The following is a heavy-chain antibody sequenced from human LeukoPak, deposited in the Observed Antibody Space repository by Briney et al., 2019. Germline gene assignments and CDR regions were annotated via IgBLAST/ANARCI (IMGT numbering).Heavy chain of an antibody. J-gene: IGHJ6*02. Sequence: GASVKVSCKASGYTFTIYAMHWVRQAPGQRLEWMGWINAGNGNTKYSQKFQGRVTITRDTSASTAYMELSSLRSEDTAVYYCARGEAAAVRGYYYYGMDVWGQGTTVTVSS. CDR1: GYTFTIYA. CDR3: ARGEAAAVRGYYYYGMDV. D-gene: IGHD6-13*01. V-gene: IGHV1-3*01. CDR2: INAGNGNT.